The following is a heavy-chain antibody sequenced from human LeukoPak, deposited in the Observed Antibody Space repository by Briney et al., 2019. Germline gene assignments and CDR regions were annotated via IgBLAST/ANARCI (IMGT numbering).Heavy chain of an antibody. CDR1: GYTFTGYY. CDR2: INPNSGGT. Sequence: ASVKVSCKASGYTFTGYYMHWVRQAPGQGLEWMGWINPNSGGTNYAQKFQGRVTMTRDTSISTAYMELSRLRSDDTAVYYCARGRAERYYDSSGSDAFDIWGQGTVVTVSS. CDR3: ARGRAERYYDSSGSDAFDI. D-gene: IGHD3-22*01. V-gene: IGHV1-2*02. J-gene: IGHJ3*02.